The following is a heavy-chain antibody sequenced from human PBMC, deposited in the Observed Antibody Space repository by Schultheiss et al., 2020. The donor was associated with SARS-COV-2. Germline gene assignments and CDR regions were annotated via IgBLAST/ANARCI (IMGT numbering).Heavy chain of an antibody. CDR3: ARDVQQLSNWFDP. Sequence: GESLKISCAASGFTFSDYYMSWIRQAPGKGLEWVSYISSSGSTIYYADSVKGRFTISRDNSKNTLYLQMNSLRAEDTAVYYCARDVQQLSNWFDPWGQGTLVTVSS. D-gene: IGHD6-13*01. CDR2: ISSSGSTI. V-gene: IGHV3-11*04. CDR1: GFTFSDYY. J-gene: IGHJ5*02.